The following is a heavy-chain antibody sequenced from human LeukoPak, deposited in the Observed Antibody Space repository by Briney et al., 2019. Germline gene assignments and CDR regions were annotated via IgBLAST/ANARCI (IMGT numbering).Heavy chain of an antibody. CDR2: ISGNEGDT. V-gene: IGHV3-64*05. D-gene: IGHD1-26*01. Sequence: PGGSLRLSCSASGFTFSIYAMYWVRQAPGKGLEFVSGISGNEGDTYYADSVKGRFTISRDNSKKTLYFQMSSLRAEDTAVYYGVKGNSGSYYSAFDSWGQGTLVTVSS. J-gene: IGHJ4*02. CDR1: GFTFSIYA. CDR3: VKGNSGSYYSAFDS.